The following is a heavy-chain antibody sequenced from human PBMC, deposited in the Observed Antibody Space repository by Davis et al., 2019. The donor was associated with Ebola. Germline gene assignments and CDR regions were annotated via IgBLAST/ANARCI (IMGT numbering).Heavy chain of an antibody. D-gene: IGHD2-15*01. V-gene: IGHV3-21*04. CDR3: AKDRGSCSGGSCYYFDY. Sequence: GGSLRLSCAASGFTFSSYSMNWVRQAPGKGLEWVSSISSSSSYIYYADSVKGRFTISRDNAKNSLYLQMNSLRAEDTALNYCAKDRGSCSGGSCYYFDYWGQGTLVTVSS. CDR2: ISSSSSYI. CDR1: GFTFSSYS. J-gene: IGHJ4*02.